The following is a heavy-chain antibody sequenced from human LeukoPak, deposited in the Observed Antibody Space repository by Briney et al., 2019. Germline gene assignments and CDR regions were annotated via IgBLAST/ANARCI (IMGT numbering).Heavy chain of an antibody. CDR3: ARDPYSGLFDY. J-gene: IGHJ4*02. CDR1: GFTFSSYS. Sequence: GGSLRLSCAASGFTFSSYSMNWVRQAPGKGLEWVSSISSSFSYIYYADSVKGRFTISRDNAKNSLYLQMNSLRAEDTAVYYCARDPYSGLFDYWGQGTLVTVSS. D-gene: IGHD4-11*01. CDR2: ISSSFSYI. V-gene: IGHV3-21*01.